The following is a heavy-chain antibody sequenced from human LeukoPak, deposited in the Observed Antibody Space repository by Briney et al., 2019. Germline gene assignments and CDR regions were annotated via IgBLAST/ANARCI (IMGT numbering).Heavy chain of an antibody. CDR2: IYHSGST. D-gene: IGHD3-3*01. CDR3: ARAVLRFSYYFDY. V-gene: IGHV4-30-2*01. J-gene: IGHJ4*02. Sequence: SETLSLTCAVSGGSISSGGYSWSWIRQPPGKGLEWIGYIYHSGSTYYNPSLKSRVTISVDRSKNQFSLKLSSVTAADTAVYYRARAVLRFSYYFDYWGQGTLVTVSS. CDR1: GGSISSGGYS.